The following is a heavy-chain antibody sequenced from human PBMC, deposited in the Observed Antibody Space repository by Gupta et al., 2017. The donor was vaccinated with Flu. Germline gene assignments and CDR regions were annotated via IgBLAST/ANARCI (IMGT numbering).Heavy chain of an antibody. CDR3: AKDGPWTASCPYYCYYMDV. CDR2: IAADGSHK. D-gene: IGHD2-2*01. CDR1: GLTFSSYG. J-gene: IGHJ6*03. Sequence: QMHLVESGGGVVQFGTSRRVSCEASGLTFSSYGMHWVRQAPGKGLEWVADIAADGSHKDYADSVRGRFTISRDNSKNTLSLEMDSLIIEDTAVYYCAKDGPWTASCPYYCYYMDVWGKGTTVTVSS. V-gene: IGHV3-30*18.